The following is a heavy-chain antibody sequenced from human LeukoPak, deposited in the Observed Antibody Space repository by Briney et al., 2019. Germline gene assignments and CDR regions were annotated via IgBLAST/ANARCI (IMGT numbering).Heavy chain of an antibody. J-gene: IGHJ5*02. V-gene: IGHV3-23*01. CDR1: GFTFSSYA. CDR3: AKDRITMIVLVNFDP. Sequence: TGGSLRLSCAASGFTFSSYAMSWVRQAPEKGLEWVSAISGSGGSTYYADSVKCRFTISRDNSKNTLYLQMNSLRAEDTAVYYCAKDRITMIVLVNFDPWGQGTLVTVSS. D-gene: IGHD3-22*01. CDR2: ISGSGGST.